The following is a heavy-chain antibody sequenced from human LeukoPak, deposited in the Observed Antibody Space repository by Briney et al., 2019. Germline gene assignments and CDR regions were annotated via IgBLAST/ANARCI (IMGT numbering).Heavy chain of an antibody. CDR3: ARGLRDSSGFGDAFNI. CDR2: ISSYNGNT. D-gene: IGHD3-22*01. V-gene: IGHV1-18*01. J-gene: IGHJ3*02. CDR1: GHTLTSYD. Sequence: GASVKVSCKASGHTLTSYDISWVRQAPGQGLEWVGWISSYNGNTNSAQKFQGRVTMTTDTSTNTAYMELRRLRSDDTAVYYCARGLRDSSGFGDAFNIWGQGTMVTVSS.